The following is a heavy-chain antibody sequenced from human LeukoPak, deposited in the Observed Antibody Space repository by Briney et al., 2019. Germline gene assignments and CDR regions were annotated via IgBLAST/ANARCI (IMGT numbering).Heavy chain of an antibody. CDR2: INWNGGST. V-gene: IGHV3-20*04. CDR1: GFTFDDYG. Sequence: GGSLRLSCAASGFTFDDYGMSWVRQAPGKGLEWVSGINWNGGSTGYADSVKGRFTISRDNAKNSLYLQMNSLRAEDTAVYYCVAVAAYDAFDIWGQGTMVTVSS. J-gene: IGHJ3*02. D-gene: IGHD6-19*01. CDR3: VAVAAYDAFDI.